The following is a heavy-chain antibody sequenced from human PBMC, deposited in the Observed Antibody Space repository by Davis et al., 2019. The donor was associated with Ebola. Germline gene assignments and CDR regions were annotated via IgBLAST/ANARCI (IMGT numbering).Heavy chain of an antibody. J-gene: IGHJ4*02. V-gene: IGHV3-23*01. CDR2: ISGSGGST. CDR3: ARGPHYYGSGSYYGDY. CDR1: GFTFSSYA. D-gene: IGHD3-10*01. Sequence: GESLKISCAASGFTFSSYAMSWVRQAPGKGLEWVSAISGSGGSTYYADSVKGRFTISRDNSKNTLYLQMNSLRAEDTAVYYCARGPHYYGSGSYYGDYWGQGTLVTVSS.